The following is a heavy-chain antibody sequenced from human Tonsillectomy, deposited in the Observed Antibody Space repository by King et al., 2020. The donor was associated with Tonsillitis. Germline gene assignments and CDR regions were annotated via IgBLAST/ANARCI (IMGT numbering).Heavy chain of an antibody. Sequence: VQLVESGGGLVKPGGSLRLSCAASGVTFSSYSMNWVRQAPGKGLEWVSSITSSSYIYYADSVKGRFTISRDNAKNSLYLQMNSLRAEDTAVYYCARESYDSSGYSDRGDYWGQGTLVTVSS. D-gene: IGHD3-22*01. CDR3: ARESYDSSGYSDRGDY. V-gene: IGHV3-21*01. CDR2: ITSSSYI. CDR1: GVTFSSYS. J-gene: IGHJ4*02.